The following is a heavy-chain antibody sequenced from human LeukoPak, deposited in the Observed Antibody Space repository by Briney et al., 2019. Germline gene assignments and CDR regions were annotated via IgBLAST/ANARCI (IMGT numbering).Heavy chain of an antibody. D-gene: IGHD2-21*01. V-gene: IGHV4-30-2*01. Sequence: SQTLSLTCAVSGVSISSGGYSWSWIRQPPGKGLEWIGYIYHSGSTYYNPSLKSRVTISVDRSKNQFSLKLSSVTAADTAVYYCARAEGAVISREEEWFDPWGQGTLVTVSS. CDR1: GVSISSGGYS. J-gene: IGHJ5*02. CDR3: ARAEGAVISREEEWFDP. CDR2: IYHSGST.